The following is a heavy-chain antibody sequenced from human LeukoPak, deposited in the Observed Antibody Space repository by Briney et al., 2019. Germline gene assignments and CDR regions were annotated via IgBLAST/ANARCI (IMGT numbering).Heavy chain of an antibody. CDR1: GFTFRTYG. CDR3: ARDGSSWSREIDY. CDR2: ISGSGDSI. Sequence: PGGSLRLSCAVSGFTFRTYGMNWVRQAPGKGLEWISYISGSGDSIYYADAVKGRFTISRDDAKNSLYLQLNSLRAEDTAVYYCARDGSSWSREIDYWGQGTLVTVSS. V-gene: IGHV3-48*03. J-gene: IGHJ4*02. D-gene: IGHD6-13*01.